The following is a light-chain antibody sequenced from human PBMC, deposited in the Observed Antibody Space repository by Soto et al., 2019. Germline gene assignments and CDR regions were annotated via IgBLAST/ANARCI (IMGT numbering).Light chain of an antibody. CDR2: GAS. J-gene: IGKJ1*01. CDR3: QEYGSSRT. V-gene: IGKV3-20*01. CDR1: QSVTSSY. Sequence: ESVLTQAPGTLSINTGERATLSCRASQSVTSSYLAWYQHKPGQAPRLLIYGASSRATGIPDRFSGSGSGTDFTLTISRLEPEDFAVYYCQEYGSSRTFGQGTKVDIK.